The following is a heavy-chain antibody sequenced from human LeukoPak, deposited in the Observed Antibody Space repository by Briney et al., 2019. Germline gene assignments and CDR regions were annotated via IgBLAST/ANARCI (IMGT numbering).Heavy chain of an antibody. V-gene: IGHV3-9*01. CDR2: ISWNSGSI. CDR1: GFTFDDYA. Sequence: PGRSLRLSCAASGFTFDDYAMHWVRQAPGKGLEWVSGISWNSGSIGYADSVKGRFTISRDNAKNSLYLQMNSLRAEDTALYYCAKDIAVWCSSTSCYSAFDIWGQGTMVTGSS. D-gene: IGHD2-2*02. J-gene: IGHJ3*02. CDR3: AKDIAVWCSSTSCYSAFDI.